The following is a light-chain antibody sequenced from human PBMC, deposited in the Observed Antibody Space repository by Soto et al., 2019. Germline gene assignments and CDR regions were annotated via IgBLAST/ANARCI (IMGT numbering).Light chain of an antibody. CDR3: QQYLSYPYT. V-gene: IGKV1-8*01. J-gene: IGKJ2*01. CDR1: PGISSF. CDR2: AAA. Sequence: AIRMTQSPSSISASTGDRVTITCRSSPGISSFLAWSQQKPGKAPKLLIYAAATLQRGAPSRFSASGSGTDFTLTMSRLQSEDFATDFCQQYLSYPYTFGQGTKLEI.